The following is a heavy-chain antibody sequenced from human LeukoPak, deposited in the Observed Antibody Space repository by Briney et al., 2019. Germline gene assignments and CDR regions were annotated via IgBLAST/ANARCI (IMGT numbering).Heavy chain of an antibody. Sequence: SVKVSCKASGFTFTSSAMQWVRQARGQRLEWIGWIIVGSGNTNYAQKFQERVTITRDMSTSTAYMELSSLRSEDTAVYYCAAGWVCSGGSCYYYFDYWGQGTLVTVSS. CDR2: IIVGSGNT. D-gene: IGHD2-15*01. CDR1: GFTFTSSA. V-gene: IGHV1-58*02. CDR3: AAGWVCSGGSCYYYFDY. J-gene: IGHJ4*02.